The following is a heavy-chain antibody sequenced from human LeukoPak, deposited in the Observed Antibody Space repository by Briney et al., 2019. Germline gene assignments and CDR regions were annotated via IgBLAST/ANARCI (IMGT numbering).Heavy chain of an antibody. CDR2: ISSSSSYI. J-gene: IGHJ4*02. V-gene: IGHV3-21*04. CDR3: AKDLRGYVYGLFDY. CDR1: GFTFSSYS. D-gene: IGHD5-18*01. Sequence: GGSLRLSCAASGFTFSSYSMNWVRQAPGKGLEWVSSISSSSSYIYYADSVKGRFTISRDNSKNTLYLRMNSLRAEDMAVYYCAKDLRGYVYGLFDYWGQGTLVTVSS.